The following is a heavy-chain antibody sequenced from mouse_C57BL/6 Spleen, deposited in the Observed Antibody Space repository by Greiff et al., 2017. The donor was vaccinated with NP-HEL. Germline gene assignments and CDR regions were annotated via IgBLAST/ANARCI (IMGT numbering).Heavy chain of an antibody. V-gene: IGHV1-69*01. J-gene: IGHJ2*01. CDR1: GYTFTSYW. CDR2: IDPSDSYT. D-gene: IGHD3-2*01. Sequence: QVQLQQPGAELVMPGASVKLSCKASGYTFTSYWMHWVKQRPGQGLEWIGEIDPSDSYTNYNQKFKGKSTLTVDKSSSTAYMQLSSLTSEDSAVYYCARGDSSGYFDDWGQGTTLTVSS. CDR3: ARGDSSGYFDD.